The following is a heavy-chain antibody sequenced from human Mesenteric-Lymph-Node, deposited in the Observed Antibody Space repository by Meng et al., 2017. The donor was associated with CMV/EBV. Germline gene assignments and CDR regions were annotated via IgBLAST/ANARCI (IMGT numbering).Heavy chain of an antibody. V-gene: IGHV2-70*12. J-gene: IGHJ4*02. Sequence: SGPTLVKPTQTLTLTCTFSGFSLSTSGMRVSWIRQPPGKALEWLARIDWDDDKYCSTSLKTRLTISKATSKNQVVLTMTNMDPVDTATYYCAQIHRREYSSSGTFDYWGQGTLVTVSS. D-gene: IGHD6-6*01. CDR3: AQIHRREYSSSGTFDY. CDR2: IDWDDDK. CDR1: GFSLSTSGMR.